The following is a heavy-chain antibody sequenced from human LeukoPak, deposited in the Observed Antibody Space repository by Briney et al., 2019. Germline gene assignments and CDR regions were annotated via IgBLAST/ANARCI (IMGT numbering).Heavy chain of an antibody. Sequence: SETLSLTCAVYGGSFSGYYWSWIRQPPGKGLEWIGEINHSGSTNYNPSLKSRVTISVDTSKNQFSLKLSSVTAADTAVYYCARLTFGGVIREYYFDYWGQGTLVTVSS. CDR3: ARLTFGGVIREYYFDY. D-gene: IGHD3-16*02. CDR2: INHSGST. V-gene: IGHV4-34*01. CDR1: GGSFSGYY. J-gene: IGHJ4*02.